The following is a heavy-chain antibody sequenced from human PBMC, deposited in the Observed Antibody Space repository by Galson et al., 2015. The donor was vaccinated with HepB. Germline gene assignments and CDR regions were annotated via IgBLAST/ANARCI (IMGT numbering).Heavy chain of an antibody. CDR2: IRSKAYGGTT. D-gene: IGHD3-22*01. Sequence: SLRLSCAASGFTFGDYAMSWVRQAPGKGLEWVGFIRSKAYGGTTEYAASVKGRFTISRDDSKSIAYLQMNSLKTEDTAVYYCTYNDYYDSSGGFDYWGQGTLVTVSS. V-gene: IGHV3-49*04. CDR3: TYNDYYDSSGGFDY. J-gene: IGHJ4*02. CDR1: GFTFGDYA.